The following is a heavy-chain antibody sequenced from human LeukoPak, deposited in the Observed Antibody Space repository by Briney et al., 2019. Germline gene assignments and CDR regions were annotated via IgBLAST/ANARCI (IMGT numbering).Heavy chain of an antibody. CDR2: IIPIFGTA. V-gene: IGHV1-69*13. Sequence: ASVKVSCKASGGTFRSYAISWVRQAPGQGLEWMGGIIPIFGTANYAQKFQGRVTITADESTSTAYMELSSLRSEDTAVYYCGRLGEYCSSTSCANVYWGQGTLVTVSS. J-gene: IGHJ4*02. CDR1: GGTFRSYA. D-gene: IGHD2-2*01. CDR3: GRLGEYCSSTSCANVY.